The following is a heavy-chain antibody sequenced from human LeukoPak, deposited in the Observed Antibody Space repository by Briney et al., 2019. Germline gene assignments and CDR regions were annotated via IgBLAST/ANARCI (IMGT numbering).Heavy chain of an antibody. J-gene: IGHJ4*02. Sequence: GASVKVSRKASEGTFSTFSINWVRQAPGQGLQWMGGIIPTFRTPNYAQNFQGRVSITADESTRTAYMELSSLRSDDTAVYYCARASWAVAGPLDYWGQGTLVTVSS. CDR1: EGTFSTFS. CDR2: IIPTFRTP. V-gene: IGHV1-69*13. D-gene: IGHD6-13*01. CDR3: ARASWAVAGPLDY.